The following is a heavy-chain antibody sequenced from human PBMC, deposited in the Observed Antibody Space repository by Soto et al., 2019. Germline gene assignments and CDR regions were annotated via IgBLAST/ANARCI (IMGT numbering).Heavy chain of an antibody. Sequence: GGSLRLSCAASGFTFSSYAMSWVRQAPGKGLEWVSGISGSGGSTYYADSVKGRLTISRDNSKNTLYLQMSSVRAEDTAVYYCAKDGLVRGSYFYYWGQGTLVTVSS. D-gene: IGHD5-12*01. CDR1: GFTFSSYA. CDR3: AKDGLVRGSYFYY. CDR2: ISGSGGST. J-gene: IGHJ4*02. V-gene: IGHV3-23*01.